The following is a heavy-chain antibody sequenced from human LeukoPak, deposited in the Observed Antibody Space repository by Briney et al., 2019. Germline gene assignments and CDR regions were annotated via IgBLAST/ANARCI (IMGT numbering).Heavy chain of an antibody. CDR2: ISAYNGNT. V-gene: IGHV1-18*04. CDR1: GYSFTSYW. Sequence: GESLKISCKGSGYSFTSYWIGWVRQAPGQGLEWMGWISAYNGNTNYAQKLQGRVTMTTDTSTSTAYMELRSLRSDDTAVYYCARGGPPAAGPNYYFDYWGQGTLVTVSS. CDR3: ARGGPPAAGPNYYFDY. J-gene: IGHJ4*02. D-gene: IGHD6-13*01.